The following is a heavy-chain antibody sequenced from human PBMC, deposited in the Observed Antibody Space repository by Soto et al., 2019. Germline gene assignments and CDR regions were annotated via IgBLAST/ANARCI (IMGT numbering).Heavy chain of an antibody. D-gene: IGHD6-19*01. CDR1: GGSISSYY. CDR3: ARDWVAVAGTTRFDY. V-gene: IGHV4-59*01. J-gene: IGHJ4*02. Sequence: PSETLSLTCTVSGGSISSYYWSWIRQPPGKGLEWIGYIYYSGSTNYNPSLKSRVTISVDASKNQFSLKLGSVTAADTAVYYCARDWVAVAGTTRFDYWGQGTLVTVSS. CDR2: IYYSGST.